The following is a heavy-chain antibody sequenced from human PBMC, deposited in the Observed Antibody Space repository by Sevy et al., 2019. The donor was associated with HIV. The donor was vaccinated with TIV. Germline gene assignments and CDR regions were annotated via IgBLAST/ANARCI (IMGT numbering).Heavy chain of an antibody. CDR2: MTSSGSYI. J-gene: IGHJ4*02. D-gene: IGHD2-15*01. CDR3: VRDGWNY. Sequence: GGSLRLSCAASGFTFSTSTMNWVHQAPGKGLEWVSLMTSSGSYILYADSVKGRFTISRDNAKNSVFLQINSLRVEDTAVYYCVRDGWNYWGQGTLVTVSS. CDR1: GFTFSTST. V-gene: IGHV3-21*01.